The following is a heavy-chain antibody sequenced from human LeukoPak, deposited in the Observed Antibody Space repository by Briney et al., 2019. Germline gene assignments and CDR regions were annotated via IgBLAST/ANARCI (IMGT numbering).Heavy chain of an antibody. CDR1: GGTFSSYA. J-gene: IGHJ4*02. Sequence: ASVKVSCKASGGTFSSYAISWVRQAPGQGLEWMGGIIPIFGTANYAQKFQGRVTITADESTSTAYMELSSLRSEDTAVYYGARASMWVGGWYWEGGFDYWGQGTLVTVSS. V-gene: IGHV1-69*01. CDR3: ARASMWVGGWYWEGGFDY. CDR2: IIPIFGTA. D-gene: IGHD6-19*01.